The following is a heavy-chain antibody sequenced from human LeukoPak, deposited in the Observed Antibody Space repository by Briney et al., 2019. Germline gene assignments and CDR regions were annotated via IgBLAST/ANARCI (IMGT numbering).Heavy chain of an antibody. D-gene: IGHD3-22*01. CDR1: GYTFSSYS. CDR2: ISVRSNYI. Sequence: GGSLRLSCAASGYTFSSYSINWVRQAPGKGLEWVSSISVRSNYIYYADSVRGRFSISRDGARDSLYLQMNSLRAEDTAVYYCVRLRRNSDTSGFYYYYDYWGQGTLVTVSS. CDR3: VRLRRNSDTSGFYYYYDY. V-gene: IGHV3-21*01. J-gene: IGHJ4*02.